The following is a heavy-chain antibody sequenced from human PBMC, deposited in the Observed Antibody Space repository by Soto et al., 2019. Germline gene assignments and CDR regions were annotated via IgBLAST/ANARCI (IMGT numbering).Heavy chain of an antibody. D-gene: IGHD3-9*01. J-gene: IGHJ4*02. CDR1: GGSISGGYS. V-gene: IGHV4-30-2*01. CDR3: ARLTGDRDY. Sequence: SETLSLTCAVSGGSISGGYSWTWIRQPPGKGLEWIGYIYHAGGTYYNPSLESRVTISVDRSKNQFSLDLTSVTAADTAMYFCARLTGDRDYWGQGALVTVSS. CDR2: IYHAGGT.